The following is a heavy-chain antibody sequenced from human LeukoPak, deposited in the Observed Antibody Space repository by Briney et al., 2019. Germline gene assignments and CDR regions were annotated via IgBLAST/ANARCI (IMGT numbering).Heavy chain of an antibody. J-gene: IGHJ5*02. CDR2: INHSGST. V-gene: IGHV4-34*01. Sequence: SETLSLTCAVYGGSFSGYYWSWIRQPPGKGLEWIGEINHSGSTNYNPSLKSRVTISVDTSKNQFSLKLSSVTAADTAVYYCARLLGSHINYFDPWGQGTLVTVSS. D-gene: IGHD2-21*01. CDR3: ARLLGSHINYFDP. CDR1: GGSFSGYY.